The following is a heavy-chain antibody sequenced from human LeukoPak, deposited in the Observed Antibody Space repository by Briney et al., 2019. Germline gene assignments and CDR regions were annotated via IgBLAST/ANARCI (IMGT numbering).Heavy chain of an antibody. D-gene: IGHD3-22*01. CDR2: INPNSGGT. J-gene: IGHJ3*02. V-gene: IGHV1-2*02. CDR3: ARDRYYYDSSDRDAFDI. Sequence: ASVKVSCKASGYTFTGYYMHWVRQAPGQGLEWMGWINPNSGGTNYAQKFQGRVTMTRDTSISTAYMELSRLRSDDTAVYYCARDRYYYDSSDRDAFDIWGQGTMVTVSS. CDR1: GYTFTGYY.